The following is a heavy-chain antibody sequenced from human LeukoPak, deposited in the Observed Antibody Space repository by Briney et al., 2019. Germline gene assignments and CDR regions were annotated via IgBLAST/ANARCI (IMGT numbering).Heavy chain of an antibody. CDR2: INHSGST. CDR3: ARGPNSSSWYLYFQH. V-gene: IGHV4-34*01. D-gene: IGHD6-13*01. J-gene: IGHJ1*01. CDR1: GGSFSGYY. Sequence: SETLSLTYAVYGGSFSGYYWSWIRQPPGKGLEWIGEINHSGSTNYNPSLKSRVTISVDTSKNQFSLKLSSVTAADTAVYYCARGPNSSSWYLYFQHWGQGTLVTVSS.